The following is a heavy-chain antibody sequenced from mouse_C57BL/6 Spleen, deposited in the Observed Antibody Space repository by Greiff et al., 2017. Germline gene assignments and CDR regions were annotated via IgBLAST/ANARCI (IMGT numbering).Heavy chain of an antibody. D-gene: IGHD3-2*02. CDR1: GYTFTSYW. V-gene: IGHV1-69*01. CDR3: ARSLGLSGTDPFDY. Sequence: QVQLQQSGAELVMPGASVKLSCKASGYTFTSYWMHWVKQRPGQGLEWIGEIDPSDSYTNYNQKFKGKSTLTVDKSSSTAYMQLSSLTSEDSAVYYCARSLGLSGTDPFDYWGQGTTLTVSS. CDR2: IDPSDSYT. J-gene: IGHJ2*01.